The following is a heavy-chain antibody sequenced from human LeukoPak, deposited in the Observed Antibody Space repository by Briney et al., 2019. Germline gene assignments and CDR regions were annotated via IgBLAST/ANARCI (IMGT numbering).Heavy chain of an antibody. D-gene: IGHD3-22*01. CDR1: GDSVSRSDSY. CDR2: IYYSGRT. J-gene: IGHJ1*01. V-gene: IGHV4-39*01. Sequence: SETLSLTCSVSGDSVSRSDSYWDWIRQPPGKVLEWIGTIYYSGRTYYSPSLKSRVTMSVDPSNNQFSLTLRSVTAADTALYYCARRRYYDGSGYLEWGQGTLLSVSS. CDR3: ARRRYYDGSGYLE.